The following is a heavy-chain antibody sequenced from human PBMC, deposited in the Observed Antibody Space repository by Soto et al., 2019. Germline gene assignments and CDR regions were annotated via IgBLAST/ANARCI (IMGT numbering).Heavy chain of an antibody. J-gene: IGHJ4*02. Sequence: QITLKESGPTLVTPTQTLTLTCTFSGFSLSTSGMGVTRIRQPPGKALEWLALIYWDDDKRYSPSLKSRLTITQDTSKIQVILRSTHIDPVDTATYSCAHRSTGGRFEYWGQGTLVTVSS. CDR3: AHRSTGGRFEY. V-gene: IGHV2-5*02. D-gene: IGHD2-2*01. CDR1: GFSLSTSGMG. CDR2: IYWDDDK.